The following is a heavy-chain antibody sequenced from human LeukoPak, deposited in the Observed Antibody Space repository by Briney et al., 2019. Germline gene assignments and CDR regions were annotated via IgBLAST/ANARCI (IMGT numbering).Heavy chain of an antibody. CDR1: GFTFTNYA. J-gene: IGHJ4*02. D-gene: IGHD3-10*01. CDR3: ARGFLWFGELSPPGY. V-gene: IGHV1-3*01. CDR2: INAGNGNT. Sequence: ASVKVSCKTSGFTFTNYAVHWVRQASGQRLEWKGWINAGNGNTKYSQKFQGRVTITRDTSASTAYMELSSLRSEDTAVYYCARGFLWFGELSPPGYWGQGTLVTVSS.